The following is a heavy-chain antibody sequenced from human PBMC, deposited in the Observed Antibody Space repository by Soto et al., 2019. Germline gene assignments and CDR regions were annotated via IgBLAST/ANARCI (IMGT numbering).Heavy chain of an antibody. CDR1: SGSISSYY. V-gene: IGHV4-59*01. Sequence: PSETLSLTCTVSSGSISSYYWSWIRQPPGKGLEWIGYIYYSGSTNCNPSLKSRVTISVDTSKNQFSLKLSSVTAADTAVYYCARSPLSNYSSGRSVYFDYWGQGTLVTVSS. CDR2: IYYSGST. D-gene: IGHD6-19*01. J-gene: IGHJ4*02. CDR3: ARSPLSNYSSGRSVYFDY.